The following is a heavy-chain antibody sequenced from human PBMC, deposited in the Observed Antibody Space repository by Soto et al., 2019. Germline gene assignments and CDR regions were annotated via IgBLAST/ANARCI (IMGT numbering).Heavy chain of an antibody. CDR3: AHSYSSSWYGLYNWFDP. J-gene: IGHJ5*02. CDR1: GFSLSTSGVG. CDR2: IYWDDDK. Sequence: QITLKESGPTLVKPTQTLTLTCTFSGFSLSTSGVGVGWIRQPPGKALEWLALIYWDDDKRYSPSLKSRLTIPKDTSKNQVVLTMTNMDPVDTATYYCAHSYSSSWYGLYNWFDPWGQGTLVTVSS. V-gene: IGHV2-5*02. D-gene: IGHD6-13*01.